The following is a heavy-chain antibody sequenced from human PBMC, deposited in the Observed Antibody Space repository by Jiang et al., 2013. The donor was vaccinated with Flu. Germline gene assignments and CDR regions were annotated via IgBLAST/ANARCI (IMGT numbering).Heavy chain of an antibody. D-gene: IGHD4-11*01. CDR2: ISYDGSNK. J-gene: IGHJ6*02. V-gene: IGHV3-30*18. CDR1: GFTFSSYG. Sequence: RSLRLSCAASGFTFSSYGMHWVRQAPGKGLEWVAVISYDGSNKYYADSVKGRFTISRDNSKNTLYLQMNSLRAEDTAVYYCAKARLEDDDYSNYGRGGYYYYGMDVWGQGTTVTVSS. CDR3: AKARLEDDDYSNYGRGGYYYYGMDV.